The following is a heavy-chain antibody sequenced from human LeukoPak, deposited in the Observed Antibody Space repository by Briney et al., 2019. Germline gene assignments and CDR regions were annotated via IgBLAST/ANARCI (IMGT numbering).Heavy chain of an antibody. V-gene: IGHV4-34*01. CDR1: GGSFSGYY. J-gene: IGHJ4*02. CDR3: ARGLRGYSGYAGF. Sequence: PSETLSLTCAVYGGSFSGYYWSWIRQPPGKGLEWIGEINHSGSTNYNPSLKSRVTISVDTSKNQFSLKLSSVTAADTAVYYCARGLRGYSGYAGFWGQGTLVTVSS. D-gene: IGHD5-12*01. CDR2: INHSGST.